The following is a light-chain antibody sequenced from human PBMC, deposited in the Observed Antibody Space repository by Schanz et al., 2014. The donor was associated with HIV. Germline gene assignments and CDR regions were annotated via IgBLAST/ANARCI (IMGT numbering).Light chain of an antibody. CDR1: SSNFGAGSD. CDR2: GNT. J-gene: IGLJ3*02. CDR3: QSYDSSLSGWV. V-gene: IGLV1-40*01. Sequence: QSVLTQPPSVSGAPGQTVTISCTGSSSNFGAGSDVHWYRHLPGTAPELLIYGNTNRPSGVPDRFSGSRSGTSASLAITGLQAEDDVDYYCQSYDSSLSGWVFGGGTKLTVL.